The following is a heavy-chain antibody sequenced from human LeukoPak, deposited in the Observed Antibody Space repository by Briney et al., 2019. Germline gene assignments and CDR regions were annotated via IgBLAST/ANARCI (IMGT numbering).Heavy chain of an antibody. V-gene: IGHV3-30-3*01. J-gene: IGHJ4*02. CDR3: ARDHAYYYDSSGLPH. CDR2: ISYDGSNK. CDR1: GFTFSSYA. Sequence: GGSLRLSCAASGFTFSSYAMHWVRQAPGKGLEWVAVISYDGSNKYYADSVKGRFTISRDNSKNTLYLQMNSLRAEDTAVYYCARDHAYYYDSSGLPHWGQGTLVTVSS. D-gene: IGHD3-22*01.